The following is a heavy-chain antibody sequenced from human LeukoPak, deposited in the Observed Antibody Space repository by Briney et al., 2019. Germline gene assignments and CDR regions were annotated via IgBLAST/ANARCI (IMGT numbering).Heavy chain of an antibody. CDR2: ISWSGDRM. D-gene: IGHD2-2*01. J-gene: IGHJ4*02. CDR1: GFTFEDRV. Sequence: GGSLRLSCAASGFTFEDRVMHWVRQAPGKGLEWVSSISWSGDRMGYADAVKGRFTISRDNAKNSLFLQMNSLRVEDTALYYCAKDLGGSATTVCGQGTLVTVSS. CDR3: AKDLGGSATTV. V-gene: IGHV3-9*01.